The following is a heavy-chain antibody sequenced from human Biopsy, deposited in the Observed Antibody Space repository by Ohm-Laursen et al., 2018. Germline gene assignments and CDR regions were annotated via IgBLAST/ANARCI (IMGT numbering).Heavy chain of an antibody. CDR1: GVSIRGYY. D-gene: IGHD2-21*01. CDR3: VSIFHTNNERRPFDM. CDR2: VYVGGSN. Sequence: TLSLTCAVSGVSIRGYYWSWVRRPAGRGLEWIGRVYVGGSNNYNPSLRSRVSLSVDTSKNQFSLMLSGVTAADTAVYYCVSIFHTNNERRPFDMWGQGTTVTVSS. J-gene: IGHJ3*02. V-gene: IGHV4-4*07.